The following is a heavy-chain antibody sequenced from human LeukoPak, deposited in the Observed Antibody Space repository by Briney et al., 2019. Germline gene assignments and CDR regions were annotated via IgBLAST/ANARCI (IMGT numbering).Heavy chain of an antibody. V-gene: IGHV4-39*01. CDR3: ARQGAAAGTLYYYYYMDV. CDR2: IYYSGST. J-gene: IGHJ6*03. D-gene: IGHD6-13*01. CDR1: GGPISSSSYY. Sequence: SETLSLTCTVSGGPISSSSYYWGWIRQLPGKGLEWIGSIYYSGSTYYNPSLKSRVTISVDTSKNQFSLKLSSVTAADTAVYYCARQGAAAGTLYYYYYMDVWGKGTTVTISS.